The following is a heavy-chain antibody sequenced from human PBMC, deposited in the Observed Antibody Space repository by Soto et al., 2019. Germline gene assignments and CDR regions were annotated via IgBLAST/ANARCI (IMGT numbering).Heavy chain of an antibody. CDR1: GGSFSGYQ. Sequence: QVQLQQWGAGLLKPSETLSLTCAVYGGSFSGYQWSWIRQTPGKGLEWIGAINDSGNINYNPSLKSRVTIFLDTPKKQISLKLSSVTAADTAVYYCARGLILWFGELSRRGGYYYYMDVWGKRTTVIVSS. J-gene: IGHJ6*03. D-gene: IGHD3-10*01. V-gene: IGHV4-34*01. CDR3: ARGLILWFGELSRRGGYYYYMDV. CDR2: INDSGNI.